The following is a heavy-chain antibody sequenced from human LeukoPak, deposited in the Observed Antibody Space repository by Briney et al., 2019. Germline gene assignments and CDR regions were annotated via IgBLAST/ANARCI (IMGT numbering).Heavy chain of an antibody. CDR1: GYTFTSYG. D-gene: IGHD3-10*01. J-gene: IGHJ3*02. V-gene: IGHV1-18*01. CDR3: ARTMAVHAFDI. CDR2: ISCYNDKT. Sequence: GASMKVSCKASGYTFTSYGISWVRRAPGQGLEWMGWISCYNDKTNFAQKFQGRVTMTTDTSTSTVYMELRNLRSDDTAVYYCARTMAVHAFDIWGQGTTVTVSS.